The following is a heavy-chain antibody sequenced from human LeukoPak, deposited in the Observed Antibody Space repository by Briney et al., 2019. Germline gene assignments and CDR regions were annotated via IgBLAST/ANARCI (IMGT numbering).Heavy chain of an antibody. V-gene: IGHV4-59*12. CDR1: GGSISSYY. D-gene: IGHD3-22*01. CDR2: ISYSGST. CDR3: ARAISMIEGIFDI. J-gene: IGHJ3*02. Sequence: SETLSLTCTVSGGSISSYYWSWIRQPPGEGLEWIGYISYSGSTNYNPSLKSRVTISVDTSKNQFSLKLGSVTAADTAVYYCARAISMIEGIFDIWGQGAMVTVSS.